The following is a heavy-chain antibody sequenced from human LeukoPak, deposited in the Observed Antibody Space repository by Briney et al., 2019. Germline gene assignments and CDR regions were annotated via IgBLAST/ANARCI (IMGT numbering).Heavy chain of an antibody. V-gene: IGHV1-8*01. CDR1: GYTFTSYD. Sequence: GASVKVSCKASGYTFTSYDINWVRQATGQGLEWMGWMNPNSGNTGYAQKFQGRVTMTRNTSISTAYMELSSLRSEDTAVYYCARDRGRGDWLLSTPLSYFDYWGQGTLVTVSS. D-gene: IGHD3-9*01. CDR2: MNPNSGNT. J-gene: IGHJ4*02. CDR3: ARDRGRGDWLLSTPLSYFDY.